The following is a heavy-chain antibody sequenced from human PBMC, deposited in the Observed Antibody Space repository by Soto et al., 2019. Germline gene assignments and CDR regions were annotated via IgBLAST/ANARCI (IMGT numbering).Heavy chain of an antibody. CDR2: IYWNDEK. Sequence: SGPRGEPTQTLTLTCSFSGFSLTTGVGVGWIRQPPGKALEWLAIIYWNDEKLYNPSLKTRLTITKDTSKNQVVLTVTDMDPVDTATYYCAHRVNMARGPYNYFGPWGQGTLVTVSS. J-gene: IGHJ5*02. V-gene: IGHV2-5*01. CDR3: AHRVNMARGPYNYFGP. CDR1: GFSLTTGVG. D-gene: IGHD3-10*01.